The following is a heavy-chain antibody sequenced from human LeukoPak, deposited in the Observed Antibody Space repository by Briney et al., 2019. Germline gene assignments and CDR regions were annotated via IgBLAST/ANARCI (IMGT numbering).Heavy chain of an antibody. CDR2: ISGDSYT. CDR1: GFTFSSYN. CDR3: AKDPFGSGSYKWRFDP. V-gene: IGHV3-21*01. Sequence: TGGSLRLSCAASGFTFSSYNMNWVRQAPGKGLEWVSSISGDSYTSYADSVKGRFTISRDNAKNSLYLQMNSLRAEDTAVYYCAKDPFGSGSYKWRFDPWGQGTLVTVSS. J-gene: IGHJ5*02. D-gene: IGHD3-10*01.